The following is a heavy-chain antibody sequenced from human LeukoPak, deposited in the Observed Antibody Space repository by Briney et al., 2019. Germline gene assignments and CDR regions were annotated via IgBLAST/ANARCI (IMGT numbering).Heavy chain of an antibody. Sequence: PSETLSLTCAVSGGSISSGGYSWSWIRQPPGKGLEWIGYIYHSGSTYYNPSLKSRVTISVDRSKNQFSLKLSSVTAADTAVYYCAREVRGCSGGSCMNWFDPWGQGTLVTVSS. V-gene: IGHV4-30-2*01. J-gene: IGHJ5*02. D-gene: IGHD2-15*01. CDR1: GGSISSGGYS. CDR3: AREVRGCSGGSCMNWFDP. CDR2: IYHSGST.